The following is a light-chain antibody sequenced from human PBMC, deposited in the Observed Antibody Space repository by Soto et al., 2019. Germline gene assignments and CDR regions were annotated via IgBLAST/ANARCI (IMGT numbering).Light chain of an antibody. CDR2: GAX. V-gene: IGKV3D-20*02. Sequence: IALTKSACTLCLSPGERATLSCRASQSISSSYLAWYLQNPGQAPCLRXXGAXSRATVIPERFSGSGSGTDFTLTLISMDPGDFAGYYCQHRSNLPTGTFGQGTKVDIK. CDR1: QSISSSY. CDR3: QHRSNLPTGT. J-gene: IGKJ1*01.